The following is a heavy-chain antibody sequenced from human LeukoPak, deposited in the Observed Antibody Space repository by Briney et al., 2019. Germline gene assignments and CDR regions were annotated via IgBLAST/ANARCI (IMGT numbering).Heavy chain of an antibody. CDR1: GYSISSGYY. CDR2: IYHSGST. Sequence: PSETPSLTCTVSGYSISSGYYWGWIRQPPGKGLEWIGSIYHSGSTYYNPSLKSRVTISVDTSKNQFSLKLSSVTAADTAVYYCARVIKAAANNWFDPWGQGTLVTVSS. CDR3: ARVIKAAANNWFDP. V-gene: IGHV4-38-2*02. J-gene: IGHJ5*02. D-gene: IGHD2-2*01.